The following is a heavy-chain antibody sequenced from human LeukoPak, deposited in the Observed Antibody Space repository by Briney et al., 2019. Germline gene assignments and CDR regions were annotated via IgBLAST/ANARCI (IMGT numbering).Heavy chain of an antibody. J-gene: IGHJ4*02. V-gene: IGHV1-46*01. CDR3: ATEPPGAYYFDY. Sequence: ASVKVSCKASGYTFTTYYMHWVRQAPGQGLEWMGISYASAGDTRFARKFQGRVTMTRDTSTTTVYMDLTTLRSEDTAVYFCATEPPGAYYFDYWGQGTLVTVSS. CDR2: SYASAGDT. CDR1: GYTFTTYY. D-gene: IGHD4-17*01.